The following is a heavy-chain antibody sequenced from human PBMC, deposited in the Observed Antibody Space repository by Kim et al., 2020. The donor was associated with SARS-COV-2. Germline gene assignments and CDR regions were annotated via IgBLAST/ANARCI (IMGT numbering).Heavy chain of an antibody. CDR2: INPSGGST. CDR1: GYTFTSYY. CDR3: ARHYPSWLQSGGGFDY. J-gene: IGHJ4*02. Sequence: ASVKVSCKASGYTFTSYYMHWVRQAPGQGLEWMGIINPSGGSTSYAQKFQGRVTMTRDTSTSTVYMELSSLRSEDTAVYYCARHYPSWLQSGGGFDYWGQGTLVTVSS. V-gene: IGHV1-46*01. D-gene: IGHD5-12*01.